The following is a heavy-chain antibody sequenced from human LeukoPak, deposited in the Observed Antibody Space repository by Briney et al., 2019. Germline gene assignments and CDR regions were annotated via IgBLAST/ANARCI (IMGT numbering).Heavy chain of an antibody. J-gene: IGHJ3*02. D-gene: IGHD3-22*01. CDR1: GFTFSSYS. CDR3: ARVLGYYYDSSGYPNAFDI. CDR2: ISSSSSYI. Sequence: GGSLRLSCAASGFTFSSYSMNWVRQAPGKGLEWVSSISSSSSYIYYADSVKGRFTISRDNAKNSLYLQMNSLRAEDTAVYYCARVLGYYYDSSGYPNAFDIWGQGTMVTVSS. V-gene: IGHV3-21*01.